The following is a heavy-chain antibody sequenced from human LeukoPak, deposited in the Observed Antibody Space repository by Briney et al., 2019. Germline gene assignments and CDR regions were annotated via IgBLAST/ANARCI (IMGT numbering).Heavy chain of an antibody. V-gene: IGHV3-7*01. Sequence: GGTLRLSCAASGFSFSSYAMSWVRQAPGKGLEWVANIKQDGSEKYYVDSVKGRFTISRDNAKNSLYLQMNSLRAEDTAVYYCAREPNYYDSSGSSKGYFDYWGQGTLVTVSS. D-gene: IGHD3-22*01. CDR2: IKQDGSEK. CDR1: GFSFSSYA. CDR3: AREPNYYDSSGSSKGYFDY. J-gene: IGHJ4*02.